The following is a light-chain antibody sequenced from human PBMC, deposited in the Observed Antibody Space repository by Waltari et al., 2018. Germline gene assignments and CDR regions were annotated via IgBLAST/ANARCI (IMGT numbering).Light chain of an antibody. J-gene: IGLJ3*02. Sequence: QLVLTQSPSASASLGASVKLTCTLSNGHSTNIIAWHQQQPEKGPRYLMKVNSDGSHSKGDQIPDRFSGSSSGAEHYLTISSLQSEDEADYYCQTGGHGTWVFGGGTKLTVL. CDR2: VNSDGSH. CDR3: QTGGHGTWV. CDR1: NGHSTNI. V-gene: IGLV4-69*01.